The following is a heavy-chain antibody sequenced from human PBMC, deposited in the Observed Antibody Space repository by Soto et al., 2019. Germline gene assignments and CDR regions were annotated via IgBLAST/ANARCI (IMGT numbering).Heavy chain of an antibody. CDR2: IYNDGTYS. CDR1: GLSLKMYW. J-gene: IGHJ4*02. V-gene: IGHV3-74*01. CDR3: TRGPRPIATGTGAY. D-gene: IGHD3-10*01. Sequence: GSLRLSCAAAGLSLKMYWMHWVRQSPGKGLVWISRIYNDGTYSDYADSVRGRFTISRDNVNDTLYLQMNNLRAEDSGLYYCTRGPRPIATGTGAYWGQGTQVTVSS.